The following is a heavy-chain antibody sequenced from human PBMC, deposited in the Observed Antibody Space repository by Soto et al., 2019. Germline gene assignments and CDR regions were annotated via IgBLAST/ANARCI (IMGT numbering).Heavy chain of an antibody. Sequence: GSLRLSCAASGFTFSSYSMNWVRQAPGKGLEWVSSISSSSSYIYYADSVKGRFTISRDNAKNSLYLQMNSLRAEDTAVYYCARHYDFWSGYHKYYYYYYGMDVRGQGTTVTVSS. CDR2: ISSSSSYI. D-gene: IGHD3-3*01. CDR3: ARHYDFWSGYHKYYYYYYGMDV. CDR1: GFTFSSYS. V-gene: IGHV3-21*01. J-gene: IGHJ6*02.